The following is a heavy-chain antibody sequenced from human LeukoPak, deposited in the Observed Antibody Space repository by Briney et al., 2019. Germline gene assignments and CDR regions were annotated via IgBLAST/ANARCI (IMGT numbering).Heavy chain of an antibody. Sequence: GGSLRLSSAASGFTFSSYGMHWVRQAPGKGLEWVTFIQNDGSYKDYADSVKGRFTISRDDSENTLHLQMNSLRAEDTAVYYCAKDTYGLARVTMVGGDYWGQGTLVTVSS. CDR2: IQNDGSYK. CDR3: AKDTYGLARVTMVGGDY. D-gene: IGHD3-10*02. J-gene: IGHJ4*02. CDR1: GFTFSSYG. V-gene: IGHV3-30*02.